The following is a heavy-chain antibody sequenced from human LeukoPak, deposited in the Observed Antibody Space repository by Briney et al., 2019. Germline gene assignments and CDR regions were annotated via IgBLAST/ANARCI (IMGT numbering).Heavy chain of an antibody. CDR1: GGTFSSYA. D-gene: IGHD2-2*01. CDR3: ARSTEDCSSTSCYVWPTTIYYGMDV. Sequence: GASVKVSCKASGGTFSSYAISWVRQAPGQGLEWMGGIIPIFGTANYAQKFQGRVTITADESTSTAYMGLSSLRSEDTAVYYCARSTEDCSSTSCYVWPTTIYYGMDVWGQGTTVTVSS. CDR2: IIPIFGTA. J-gene: IGHJ6*02. V-gene: IGHV1-69*13.